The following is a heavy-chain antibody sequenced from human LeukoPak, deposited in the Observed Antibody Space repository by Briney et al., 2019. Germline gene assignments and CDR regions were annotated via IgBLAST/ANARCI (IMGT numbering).Heavy chain of an antibody. CDR2: ITGSGGTT. J-gene: IGHJ4*02. V-gene: IGHV3-23*01. Sequence: PGGSLRLSCAASGFTFNSYAMSWARQAPGKGLEWVSAITGSGGTTYYADSVKGRFTMSRDNSKNTLYLLMNSLRAEDTAVYHCAKDSGAYCSGGSCYRGYFHNWGQGTLVTVSS. D-gene: IGHD2-15*01. CDR1: GFTFNSYA. CDR3: AKDSGAYCSGGSCYRGYFHN.